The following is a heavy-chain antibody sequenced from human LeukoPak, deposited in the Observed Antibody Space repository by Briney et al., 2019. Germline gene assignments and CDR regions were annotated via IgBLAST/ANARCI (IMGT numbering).Heavy chain of an antibody. J-gene: IGHJ3*02. CDR1: GGSINRHY. D-gene: IGHD1-14*01. V-gene: IGHV4-59*08. Sequence: PSETLSLTCTVSGGSINRHYWSWIRQTPGKGLEWIGYISYRGTTNYNPSLKSRVTISVDTSNNQFSLRLSSVTAADTAVYYCATNAGPPALDAIDIWGQGTIVTVSS. CDR3: ATNAGPPALDAIDI. CDR2: ISYRGTT.